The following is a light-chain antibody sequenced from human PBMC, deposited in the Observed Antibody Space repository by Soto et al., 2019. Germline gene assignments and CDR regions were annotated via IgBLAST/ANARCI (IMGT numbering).Light chain of an antibody. CDR1: QSIRTW. CDR2: DAS. J-gene: IGKJ2*01. V-gene: IGKV1-5*01. Sequence: DIQMTQSPSTVSASVGDGVTITCRASQSIRTWLAWYQQKPGNPPKLLIYDASTLESGVSSGFSGSGSGTEFTLTISSLQPHDFATYYCQQYNSYPYTFGQGTKLEIK. CDR3: QQYNSYPYT.